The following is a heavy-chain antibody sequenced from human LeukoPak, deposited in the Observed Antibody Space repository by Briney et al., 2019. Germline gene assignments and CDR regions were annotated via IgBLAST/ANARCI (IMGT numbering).Heavy chain of an antibody. D-gene: IGHD5-18*01. Sequence: GGSLGLSCAASGFTFSSYGMHWVRQATGKGLEWVAVIWYDGSNKYYADSVKGRFTISRDNSKNTLYLQMNSLRAEDTAVYYCARDHPAMVLYYGMDVWGQGTTVTVSS. J-gene: IGHJ6*02. V-gene: IGHV3-33*01. CDR2: IWYDGSNK. CDR1: GFTFSSYG. CDR3: ARDHPAMVLYYGMDV.